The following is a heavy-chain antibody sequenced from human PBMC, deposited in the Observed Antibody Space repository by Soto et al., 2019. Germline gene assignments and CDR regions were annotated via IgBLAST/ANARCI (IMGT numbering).Heavy chain of an antibody. CDR1: GFTFSSYG. V-gene: IGHV3-30*18. CDR3: AKGPYSSSSIFLDP. J-gene: IGHJ5*02. Sequence: QVQLVESGGGVVQPGRSLRLSCAASGFTFSSYGMHWVRQAPGKGLEWVAVISYDGSNKYYADSVKGRFTISRDNSKNTLYLQMNSLRAEDTAVYYCAKGPYSSSSIFLDPWGQGTLVTVSS. D-gene: IGHD6-6*01. CDR2: ISYDGSNK.